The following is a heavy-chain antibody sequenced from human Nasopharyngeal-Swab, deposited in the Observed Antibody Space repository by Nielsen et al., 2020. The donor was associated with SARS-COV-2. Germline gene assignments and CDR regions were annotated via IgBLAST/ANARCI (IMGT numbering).Heavy chain of an antibody. V-gene: IGHV1-46*02. CDR1: GYTFNNYY. D-gene: IGHD2-2*01. CDR2: INPGSGGT. CDR3: ARRGRCSGSSCDMDV. J-gene: IGHJ6*02. Sequence: VKVSCKASGYTFNNYYIHWVRQAPGQGLEWMGMINPGSGGTTYAQKFLGRVTMTRDTSTSTVFMDLSSLRSEDTAVYYCARRGRCSGSSCDMDVWGQGTTVTVSS.